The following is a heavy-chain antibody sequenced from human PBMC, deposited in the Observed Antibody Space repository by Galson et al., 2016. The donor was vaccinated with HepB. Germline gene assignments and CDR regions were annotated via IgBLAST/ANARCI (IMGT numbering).Heavy chain of an antibody. D-gene: IGHD2-2*01. CDR2: IVVASGNA. Sequence: SVKVSCKVSGFTFSSSAIQRVRQARGQRLEWIRRIVVASGNADYAEKFQQNATITRDRSTNTAHMVLTSLTSEDTAVYYCAAALSSCTSTFCYWPLSYWGQGTLVTVSS. CDR1: GFTFSSSA. J-gene: IGHJ4*02. V-gene: IGHV1-58*02. CDR3: AAALSSCTSTFCYWPLSY.